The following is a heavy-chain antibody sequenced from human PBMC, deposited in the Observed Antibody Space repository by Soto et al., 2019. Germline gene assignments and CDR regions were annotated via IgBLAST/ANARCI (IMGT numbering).Heavy chain of an antibody. CDR2: IYHSGST. D-gene: IGHD3-3*01. CDR1: GGSISSSNW. CDR3: ARGPPPLRFLEWSPFDY. V-gene: IGHV4-4*02. J-gene: IGHJ4*02. Sequence: LTCAVSGGSISSSNWWSWVRQPPGKGLGWIGEIYHSGSTNYNPSLKSRVTISVDKSKNQFSLKLSSVTAADTAVYYCARGPPPLRFLEWSPFDYWGQGTLVTVSS.